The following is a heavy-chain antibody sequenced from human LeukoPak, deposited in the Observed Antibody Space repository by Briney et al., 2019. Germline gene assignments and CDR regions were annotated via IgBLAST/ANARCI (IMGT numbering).Heavy chain of an antibody. CDR2: ISYDGSNK. CDR1: GFTFSSYA. Sequence: GGSLRLSCAASGFTFSSYAMHWVRQAPGKGLEWVAVISYDGSNKYYADSVKGRFTISRDNAKNTLYLQMNSLRAEDTAVHYCARDSRGATYYYDSSGYNWGQGTLVTVSS. J-gene: IGHJ4*02. V-gene: IGHV3-30-3*01. D-gene: IGHD3-22*01. CDR3: ARDSRGATYYYDSSGYN.